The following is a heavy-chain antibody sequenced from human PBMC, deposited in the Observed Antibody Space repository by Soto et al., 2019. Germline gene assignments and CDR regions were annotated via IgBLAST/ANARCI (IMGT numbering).Heavy chain of an antibody. D-gene: IGHD4-17*01. CDR2: IYYSGST. CDR1: GDSISSSNW. CDR3: ARRYGASFDY. V-gene: IGHV4-4*02. Sequence: PSETLSLTCTVSGDSISSSNWWSWVRQPPGKGLEWIGYIYYSGSTNYNPSLKSRVTISVDTSKNQFSLKLSSVTAADTAVYYCARRYGASFDYWGQGTLVTVSS. J-gene: IGHJ4*02.